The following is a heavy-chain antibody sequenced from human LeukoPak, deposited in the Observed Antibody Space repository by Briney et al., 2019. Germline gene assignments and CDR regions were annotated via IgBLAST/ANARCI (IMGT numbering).Heavy chain of an antibody. CDR1: GFTFSSYG. Sequence: GRSLRLSCAASGFTFSSYGMHWVRQAPGKGLEWVAVISYDGSNKYYADSVKGRFTISRDNSKNTLYLQMNCLRAEDTAVYYCAKSLAHGSLSYYFDYWGQGTLVTVSS. D-gene: IGHD1-26*01. J-gene: IGHJ4*02. CDR2: ISYDGSNK. CDR3: AKSLAHGSLSYYFDY. V-gene: IGHV3-30*18.